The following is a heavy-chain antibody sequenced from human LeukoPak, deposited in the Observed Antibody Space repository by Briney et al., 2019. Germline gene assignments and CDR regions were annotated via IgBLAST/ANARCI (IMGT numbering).Heavy chain of an antibody. CDR1: GGTFSSYA. CDR2: IIPILGIA. Sequence: SVKVSCKACGGTFSSYAISWVRQAPGQGLEWMGRIIPILGIANYAQKFQGRVTITADKSTSTAYMELSSLRSEDTAVYYCASGAAAGNFDYWGQGTLVTVSS. J-gene: IGHJ4*02. D-gene: IGHD6-13*01. V-gene: IGHV1-69*04. CDR3: ASGAAAGNFDY.